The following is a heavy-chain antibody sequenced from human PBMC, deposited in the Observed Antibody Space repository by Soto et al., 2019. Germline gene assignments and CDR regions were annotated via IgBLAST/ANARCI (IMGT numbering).Heavy chain of an antibody. CDR3: ARPGGSGWFYFDS. V-gene: IGHV4-59*08. D-gene: IGHD6-13*01. J-gene: IGHJ4*02. Sequence: SETLSLTCTVSGGSISSYYWSWIRQPPGKGLEWIGCIYYSGSTNYNPSLKSRVTISVDTSKNHLSLKLSSVTAADTAVYYCARPGGSGWFYFDSWGQGSQVTVSS. CDR1: GGSISSYY. CDR2: IYYSGST.